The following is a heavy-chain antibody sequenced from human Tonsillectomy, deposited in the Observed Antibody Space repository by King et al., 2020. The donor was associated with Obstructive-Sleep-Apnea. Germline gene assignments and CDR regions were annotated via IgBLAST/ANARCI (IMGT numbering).Heavy chain of an antibody. D-gene: IGHD4-17*01. CDR2: IWYDGSNK. Sequence: QVQLVESGGGVVQPGRSLRLSCAASGFTFSSYGMHWVRQAPGKGLEWVAGIWYDGSNKYYADSVKGRFTISRDNSKNTLYLQMNSLRAEDTAVYYCATVTVTTVNAFDYWGQGTLVTVSS. CDR1: GFTFSSYG. V-gene: IGHV3-33*01. J-gene: IGHJ4*02. CDR3: ATVTVTTVNAFDY.